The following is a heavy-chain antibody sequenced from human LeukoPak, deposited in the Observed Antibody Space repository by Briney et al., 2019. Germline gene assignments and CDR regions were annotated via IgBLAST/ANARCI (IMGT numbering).Heavy chain of an antibody. J-gene: IGHJ4*02. D-gene: IGHD3-10*01. CDR1: GITLSNYG. CDR3: TRDVIRGTNLGY. V-gene: IGHV3-23*01. Sequence: GGSLRLSCAVSGITLSNYGMSWVRQAPGKGLEWVAGISGSGGSTNYADSVKGRFTISRDNPKNTLYLQVNSLRAEDTAVYYCTRDVIRGTNLGYWGQGTLVTVSS. CDR2: ISGSGGST.